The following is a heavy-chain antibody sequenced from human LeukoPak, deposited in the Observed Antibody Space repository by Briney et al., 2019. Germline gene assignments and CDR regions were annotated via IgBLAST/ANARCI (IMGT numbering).Heavy chain of an antibody. CDR2: INPSGGST. V-gene: IGHV1-46*01. D-gene: IGHD3-3*01. CDR3: ARDPPYYDFWSGPYFDY. Sequence: ASVKVSCKASGYTFTSYYMHWVRQAPGQGLEWMGIINPSGGSTSYAQKFQGRVTMTRDMSTSTVYMELSSLRSEDTAVYYCARDPPYYDFWSGPYFDYWGQGTLVTVSP. J-gene: IGHJ4*02. CDR1: GYTFTSYY.